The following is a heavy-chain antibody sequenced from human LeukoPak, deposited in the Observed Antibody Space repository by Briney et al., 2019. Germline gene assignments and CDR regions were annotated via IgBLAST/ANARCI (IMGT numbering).Heavy chain of an antibody. CDR2: ISGSGGST. CDR1: GFTFSSYA. CDR3: AKFRVVTTFFWFDP. J-gene: IGHJ5*02. V-gene: IGHV3-23*01. Sequence: GGSLRLPCAASGFTFSSYAMSWVRQAPGKGLEWVSAISGSGGSTYYADSVKGRFTISRDNSKNTLYLQMNSLRAEDTAVYYCAKFRVVTTFFWFDPWGQGTLVTVSS. D-gene: IGHD2-21*02.